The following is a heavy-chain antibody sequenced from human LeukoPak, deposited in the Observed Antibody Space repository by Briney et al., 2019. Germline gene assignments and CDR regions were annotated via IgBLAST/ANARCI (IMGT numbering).Heavy chain of an antibody. D-gene: IGHD3-10*01. J-gene: IGHJ4*02. V-gene: IGHV3-21*05. Sequence: GGSLRLSCAASGFTFSSYWMHWVRQAPGKGLEWVSYISSSGSDIYYADSVKGRFTISRDNAKNSLYLQMNSLRAEDTAVYYCARGWFGELFPGDYWGQGTLVTVSS. CDR2: ISSSGSDI. CDR3: ARGWFGELFPGDY. CDR1: GFTFSSYW.